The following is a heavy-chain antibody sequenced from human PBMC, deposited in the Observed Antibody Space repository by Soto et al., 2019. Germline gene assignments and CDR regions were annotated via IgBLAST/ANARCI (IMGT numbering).Heavy chain of an antibody. CDR2: IKQDESEK. CDR3: ARDRGRSLQFGEYYSDY. J-gene: IGHJ4*02. V-gene: IGHV3-7*05. D-gene: IGHD3-10*01. Sequence: PGGSLILSRAASGFTFGSYWISWVRQAPGKGLEWVANIKQDESEKYYVDSVKGRFTISRDNAKNSLYLQMNSLRPEDTAVYYCARDRGRSLQFGEYYSDYWGQGT. CDR1: GFTFGSYW.